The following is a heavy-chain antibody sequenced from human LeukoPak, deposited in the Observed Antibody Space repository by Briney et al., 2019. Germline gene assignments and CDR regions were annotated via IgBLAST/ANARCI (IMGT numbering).Heavy chain of an antibody. V-gene: IGHV4-4*07. CDR2: IYTSGST. CDR1: GGSISSYY. CDR3: AREGSSSRYRPFDY. D-gene: IGHD6-13*01. Sequence: SETLSLTCTVSGGSISSYYWSWIRQPPGKGLEWIGRIYTSGSTNYNPSLKSRVTMSVDTSKNQFSLKLTSVTAADTAVYYCAREGSSSRYRPFDYWGQGTLVTVSS. J-gene: IGHJ4*02.